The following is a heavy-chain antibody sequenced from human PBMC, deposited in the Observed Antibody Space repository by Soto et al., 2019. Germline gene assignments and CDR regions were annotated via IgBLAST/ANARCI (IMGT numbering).Heavy chain of an antibody. CDR3: ARSREWNYMGKDAFDI. D-gene: IGHD1-7*01. V-gene: IGHV3-13*01. Sequence: GESLKISCAASGFTFSSYDMHWVRQATGKGLEWVSAIGTAGDTYYPCSVKGRFTISRENAKNSLYLQMNSLRAGDTAVYYCARSREWNYMGKDAFDIWGQGTMVTVSS. J-gene: IGHJ3*02. CDR1: GFTFSSYD. CDR2: IGTAGDT.